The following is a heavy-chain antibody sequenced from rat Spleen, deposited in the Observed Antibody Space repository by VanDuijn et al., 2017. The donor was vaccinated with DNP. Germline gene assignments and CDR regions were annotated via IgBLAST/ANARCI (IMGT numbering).Heavy chain of an antibody. CDR3: ARLHYGLDY. Sequence: EVQLQESGPGLVKPSQSLSLTCSVTGYSITSIYRWNWIRKFPGNKLEWMGFISSAGSTNYNPSLKSRISITRDTSKNQFFLQVNSVTTEDTATYYCARLHYGLDYWGQGVMVTVSS. CDR1: GYSITSIYR. J-gene: IGHJ2*01. V-gene: IGHV3-3*01. D-gene: IGHD1-11*01. CDR2: ISSAGST.